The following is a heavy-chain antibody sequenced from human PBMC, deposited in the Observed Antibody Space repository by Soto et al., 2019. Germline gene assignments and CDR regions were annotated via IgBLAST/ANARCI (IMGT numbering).Heavy chain of an antibody. D-gene: IGHD4-17*01. Sequence: SETLSLTCAVSGGSISSSNWWSWVRQPPGRGLEWIGEIYPSGSSNYNSSLKSRVSISVDKSKNQFSLKLSFMTAADTAVYYCARKDYGDYGWFDPWGQGTLVTVSS. V-gene: IGHV4-4*02. J-gene: IGHJ5*02. CDR3: ARKDYGDYGWFDP. CDR1: GGSISSSNW. CDR2: IYPSGSS.